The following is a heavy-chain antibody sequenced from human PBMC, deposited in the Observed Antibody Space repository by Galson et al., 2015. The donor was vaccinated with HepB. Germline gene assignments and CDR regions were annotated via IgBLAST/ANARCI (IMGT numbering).Heavy chain of an antibody. J-gene: IGHJ3*02. CDR3: ATGYDSSEWLGAFDI. CDR1: GYTLTELP. CDR2: FDPEDGET. D-gene: IGHD3-22*01. Sequence: SVKVSCKVSGYTLTELPMHWVRQAPGKGLEWMGGFDPEDGETIYAQKFQGRVTMTEDTSTDTAYMELSSLRSEDTAVYYCATGYDSSEWLGAFDIWGQGTMVTVSS. V-gene: IGHV1-24*01.